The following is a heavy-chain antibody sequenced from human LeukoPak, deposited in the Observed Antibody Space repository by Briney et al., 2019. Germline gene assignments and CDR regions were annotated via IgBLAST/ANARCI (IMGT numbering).Heavy chain of an antibody. D-gene: IGHD3-10*01. Sequence: PGGSLRLSCAASGFTFDDYTMHWVRQTPGKGLECVSLISRDGFSTYYGDSAKGRFTISRDNSKNSLYLQMNSLTSEDTALYYCAKDSRRGGFFSDWGQGTLVTVSS. V-gene: IGHV3-43*01. CDR1: GFTFDDYT. CDR3: AKDSRRGGFFSD. J-gene: IGHJ4*02. CDR2: ISRDGFST.